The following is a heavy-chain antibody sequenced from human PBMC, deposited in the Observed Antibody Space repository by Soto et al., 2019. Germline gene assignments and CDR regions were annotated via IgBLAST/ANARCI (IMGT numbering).Heavy chain of an antibody. CDR2: IKQDGSDK. CDR3: ATSAAAPGNY. CDR1: GFTFSSYW. V-gene: IGHV3-7*01. Sequence: AGSLRLSCAASGFTFSSYWMSWVRQAPGKGLEWVANIKQDGSDKYYVDSVKGRFTISRDNAKNSLYLQMNSLRAEDTAVDYCATSAAAPGNYLGQGTLVTVSS. J-gene: IGHJ4*02. D-gene: IGHD6-13*01.